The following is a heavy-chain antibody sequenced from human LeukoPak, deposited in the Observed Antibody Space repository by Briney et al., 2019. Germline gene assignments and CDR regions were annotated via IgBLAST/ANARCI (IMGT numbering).Heavy chain of an antibody. J-gene: IGHJ4*02. D-gene: IGHD4/OR15-4a*01. CDR3: ARTIANHFDY. Sequence: SQTLSLTCTVSGGSISSGSFYWSWIRQHPGKGLEWIGYIYHSGSTYYNPSLKSRVTISLDTSKNQFSLKLSSVTAADTAVFYCARTIANHFDYWGQGTLVTASS. CDR2: IYHSGST. CDR1: GGSISSGSFY. V-gene: IGHV4-31*03.